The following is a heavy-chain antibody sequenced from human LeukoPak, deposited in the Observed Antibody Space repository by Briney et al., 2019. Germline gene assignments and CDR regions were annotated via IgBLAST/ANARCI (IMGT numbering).Heavy chain of an antibody. CDR1: GFTFSDYY. V-gene: IGHV3-11*01. Sequence: GGSLRLSCAASGFTFSDYYMSWIRQAPGKGLEWVSYISSSGSTIYYAGSVKGRFTISRDNAKNSLYLQMNSLRAEDTAVYYCARDLGSGWTTTFDYWGQGTLVTFSS. CDR2: ISSSGSTI. J-gene: IGHJ4*02. CDR3: ARDLGSGWTTTFDY. D-gene: IGHD6-19*01.